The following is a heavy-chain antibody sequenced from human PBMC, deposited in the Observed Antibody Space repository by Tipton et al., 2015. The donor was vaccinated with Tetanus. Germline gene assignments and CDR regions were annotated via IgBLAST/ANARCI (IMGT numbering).Heavy chain of an antibody. CDR3: ARTFFVTGSRIRGGCPFDV. J-gene: IGHJ3*01. Sequence: LRLSCNVSGVSLSNSAYYWGWVRQPPGKGLEWIATMFYIGSTYYNPSLKSRLTISMDTTRNLFSLKLTSVTAVDTAVYYCARTFFVTGSRIRGGCPFDVWGLGTLVTVSS. CDR2: MFYIGST. D-gene: IGHD3-10*01. CDR1: GVSLSNSAYY. V-gene: IGHV4-39*01.